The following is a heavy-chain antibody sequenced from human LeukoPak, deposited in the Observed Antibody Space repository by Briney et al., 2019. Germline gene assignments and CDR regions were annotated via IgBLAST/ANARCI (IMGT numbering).Heavy chain of an antibody. Sequence: GGSLRLSCAASGFTFDTYAMSWVRQAPGKGLEWVSGLSGVGGSIHYADSVRGRFTISRDNSKNTLYLQMNSLRAEDTAVYYCAKAGCGDGSCYYAEYFQHWGQGTLVTVSS. CDR3: AKAGCGDGSCYYAEYFQH. J-gene: IGHJ1*01. CDR1: GFTFDTYA. V-gene: IGHV3-23*01. CDR2: LSGVGGSI. D-gene: IGHD2-15*01.